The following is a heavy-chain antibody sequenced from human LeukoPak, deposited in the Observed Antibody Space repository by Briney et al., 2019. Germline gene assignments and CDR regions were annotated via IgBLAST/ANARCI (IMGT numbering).Heavy chain of an antibody. D-gene: IGHD1-26*01. CDR2: ISGDGGST. V-gene: IGHV3-43*02. J-gene: IGHJ4*02. CDR1: GFTFDDYA. CDR3: ASGFNSGPIADY. Sequence: PGGSLRLSCAASGFTFDDYAMHWVRQAPGKGLEWVSPISGDGGSTYYADSVKGRFTISRDNAKNSLYLQMNSLRAEDTAVYYCASGFNSGPIADYWGQGTLVTVSS.